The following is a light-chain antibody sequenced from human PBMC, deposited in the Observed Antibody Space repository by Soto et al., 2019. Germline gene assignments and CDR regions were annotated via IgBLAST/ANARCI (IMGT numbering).Light chain of an antibody. CDR2: GAF. V-gene: IGKV3-15*01. Sequence: EIVMTQSPATLSVSPGERVTLSCKASQSISTNLAWYQQKSGQAPSLLIYGAFTRATGIPARFSGSGSGTEFPLTISSLQSEDFAVYYCQQYDDWPPYTFGQGTKLEIK. CDR3: QQYDDWPPYT. CDR1: QSISTN. J-gene: IGKJ2*01.